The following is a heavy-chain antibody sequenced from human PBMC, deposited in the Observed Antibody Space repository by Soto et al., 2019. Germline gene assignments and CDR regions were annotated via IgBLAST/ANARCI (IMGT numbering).Heavy chain of an antibody. CDR3: AKDSSPSIAAAGYFDY. V-gene: IGHV3-23*01. J-gene: IGHJ4*02. Sequence: GGSLRLSCAASGFTFSSYAMSWVRQAPGKGLEWVLAISGSGGSTYYADSVKGRFTISRDNSKNTLYLQMNSLRAEDTAVYYCAKDSSPSIAAAGYFDYWGQGTLVTVSS. CDR1: GFTFSSYA. CDR2: ISGSGGST. D-gene: IGHD6-13*01.